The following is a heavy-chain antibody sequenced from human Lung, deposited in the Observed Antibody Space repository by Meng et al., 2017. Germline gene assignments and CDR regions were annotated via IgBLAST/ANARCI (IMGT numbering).Heavy chain of an antibody. CDR1: GFTFPDHW. D-gene: IGHD1-1*01. CDR3: TNDRLNH. V-gene: IGHV3-74*01. Sequence: EVQLVEAGGGLVPPGGSLRLSCAASGFTFPDHWMHWVRQGPGKGLVWVSRINRDGTKPTYADSVKGRFTISRDNAKNTLYLQMNNLRAEDTAFYYCTNDRLNHWGQGALVTVSS. J-gene: IGHJ1*01. CDR2: INRDGTKP.